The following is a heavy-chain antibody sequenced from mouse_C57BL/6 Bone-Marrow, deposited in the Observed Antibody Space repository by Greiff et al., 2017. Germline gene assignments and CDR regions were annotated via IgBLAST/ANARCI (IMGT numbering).Heavy chain of an antibody. CDR1: GFTFSDYY. CDR2: INYDGSST. CDR3: ARGDYYGRVFDY. J-gene: IGHJ2*01. V-gene: IGHV5-16*01. D-gene: IGHD1-1*01. Sequence: EVQVVESEGGLVQPGSSMKLSCTASGFTFSDYYMAWVRQVPGKGLEWVANINYDGSSTYYLDSLKSRFIISRDNAKNILYLQMSSLKSEDTATYYCARGDYYGRVFDYWGQGTTLTVSS.